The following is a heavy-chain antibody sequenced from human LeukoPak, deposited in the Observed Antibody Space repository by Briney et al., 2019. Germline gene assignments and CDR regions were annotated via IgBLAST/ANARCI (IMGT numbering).Heavy chain of an antibody. J-gene: IGHJ6*02. CDR1: GGSLSSYY. D-gene: IGHD5/OR15-5a*01. CDR2: IYYSGST. Sequence: SETLSLTCTVSGGSLSSYYWSWIRQPPGKGLGWIGYIYYSGSTNYNPYLKSRVTISVDTSKNQFSLKLSSVTAADTAVYYCARDVVYDGGYYYGMDVWGQGTTVTVSS. CDR3: ARDVVYDGGYYYGMDV. V-gene: IGHV4-59*01.